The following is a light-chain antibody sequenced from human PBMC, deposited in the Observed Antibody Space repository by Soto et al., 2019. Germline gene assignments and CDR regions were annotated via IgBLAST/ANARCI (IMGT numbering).Light chain of an antibody. CDR1: SSDVGGYNY. V-gene: IGLV2-8*01. CDR3: SSYAGSNIPYV. CDR2: EVS. Sequence: QSALTQPPSASGTPGQSVTISCTGTSSDVGGYNYVSWYQQHTGKAPKLMIYEVSKRPSGVPDRFSGSKSGNTASLTVSGLQAEDEADYFCSSYAGSNIPYVFGTGTKVTVL. J-gene: IGLJ1*01.